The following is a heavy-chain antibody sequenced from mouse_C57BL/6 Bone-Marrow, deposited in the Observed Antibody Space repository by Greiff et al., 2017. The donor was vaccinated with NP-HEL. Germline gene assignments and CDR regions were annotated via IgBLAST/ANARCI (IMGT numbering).Heavy chain of an antibody. CDR1: GFTFSSYG. CDR3: ARSDESFAW. Sequence: EVMLVESGGDLVKPGGSLKLSCAASGFTFSSYGMSWVRQTPDKRLEWVATISSGGSYTYYPDSVKGRFTISRDNAKNTLYLQMSSLKSEDTAMYYCARSDESFAWWGQGTLVTVSA. J-gene: IGHJ3*01. V-gene: IGHV5-6*02. CDR2: ISSGGSYT.